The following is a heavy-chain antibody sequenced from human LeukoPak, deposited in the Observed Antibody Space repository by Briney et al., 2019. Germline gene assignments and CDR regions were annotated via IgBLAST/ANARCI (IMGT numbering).Heavy chain of an antibody. D-gene: IGHD6-19*01. Sequence: PGGSLRLSCAASGFTINTFTMNWVRQAPGKGLEWVSTIRGAEGGTYYADSVKGRFTISRDNFENTLYLQMNYLREEDTALYYCAKAFSSGWSPFDYWGQGVLVTVSS. CDR2: IRGAEGGT. CDR3: AKAFSSGWSPFDY. CDR1: GFTINTFT. V-gene: IGHV3-23*01. J-gene: IGHJ4*02.